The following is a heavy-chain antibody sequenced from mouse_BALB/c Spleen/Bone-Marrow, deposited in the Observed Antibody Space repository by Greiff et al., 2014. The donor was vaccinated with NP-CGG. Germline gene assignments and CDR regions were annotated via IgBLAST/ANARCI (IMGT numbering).Heavy chain of an antibody. CDR2: INPSTGYT. CDR1: GYTFTSYW. CDR3: EGAATMIFAY. V-gene: IGHV1-7*01. J-gene: IGHJ3*01. D-gene: IGHD2-4*01. Sequence: VQLQQSGAELAKPGASVKMSCKASGYTFTSYWMHWVKQRPGQGLEWIGYINPSTGYTEYNQKFKDKATLTADKSSSTAYMQLRSLASEASAIYGCEGAATMIFAYWGQGTLVTVSA.